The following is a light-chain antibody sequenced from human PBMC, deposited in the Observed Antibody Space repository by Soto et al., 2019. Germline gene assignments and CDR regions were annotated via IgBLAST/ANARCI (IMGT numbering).Light chain of an antibody. CDR2: DVS. J-gene: IGLJ1*01. CDR3: ISYTSSSTLYV. Sequence: QSALTQPASVSGSPGQSITISCTGTSSDVGGYNYVSWYQQHPGKAPKLMIYDVSNRTSGVSNRFSGSKSSNTAYLPISGLQAEDDADYYCISYTSSSTLYVFGTGTKLTVL. CDR1: SSDVGGYNY. V-gene: IGLV2-14*01.